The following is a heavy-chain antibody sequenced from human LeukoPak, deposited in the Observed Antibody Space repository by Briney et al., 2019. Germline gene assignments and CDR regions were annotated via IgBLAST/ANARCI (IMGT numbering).Heavy chain of an antibody. CDR2: MHYSRST. CDR1: GGSISSYY. D-gene: IGHD2-21*02. J-gene: IGHJ6*02. V-gene: IGHV4-59*01. CDR3: ASAICGGDCGYYGMDV. Sequence: PSETLSLTCTVSGGSISSYYWSWIRQPPGKGQEWIGYMHYSRSTKYNPSLKSRVTTSVDTSKNQFSLKLSSVTAEDTAVYYCASAICGGDCGYYGMDVWGQGTTVTVSS.